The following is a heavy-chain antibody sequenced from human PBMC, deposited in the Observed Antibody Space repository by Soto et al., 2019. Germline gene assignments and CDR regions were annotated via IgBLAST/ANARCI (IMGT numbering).Heavy chain of an antibody. V-gene: IGHV1-18*01. CDR3: ARDSGYSSSWYYYYYGMDV. Sequence: QVQLVQSGAEVKKPGASVKVSCKASGYTFTSYGISWVRQAPGQGLEWMGWISAYNGNTNYAQKLQGRVTMTTDTSTSTAYMELRSLRSDDTAVYYCARDSGYSSSWYYYYYGMDVWGQGTTVTVSS. CDR1: GYTFTSYG. J-gene: IGHJ6*02. CDR2: ISAYNGNT. D-gene: IGHD6-13*01.